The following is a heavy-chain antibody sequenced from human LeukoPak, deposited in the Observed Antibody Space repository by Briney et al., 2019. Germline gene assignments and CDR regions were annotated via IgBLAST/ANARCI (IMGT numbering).Heavy chain of an antibody. V-gene: IGHV1-18*01. CDR3: ARVVVVPAAMRDVFDY. D-gene: IGHD2-2*01. CDR1: GYTFTSYG. CDR2: ISAYNGNT. Sequence: GASVKVSCKASGYTFTSYGISWVRQAPGQGLEWMGWISAYNGNTNYAQKLQGRVTMTTDTSTSTAYMELRSLRSDDTAVYYCARVVVVPAAMRDVFDYRGQGTLVTVSS. J-gene: IGHJ4*02.